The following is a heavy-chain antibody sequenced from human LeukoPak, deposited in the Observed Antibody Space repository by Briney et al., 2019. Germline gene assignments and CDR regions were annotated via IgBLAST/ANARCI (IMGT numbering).Heavy chain of an antibody. CDR3: AKGEGLRYFDLLDY. Sequence: GGSLRLSCAASGFTFSSYEMNRVRQAPGKGLQWVSQIDGSGGAIYYADSVRGRFTISRDNSKNTLSLEMNSLRAEDTAVYYCAKGEGLRYFDLLDYWGQGTLVTVSS. CDR1: GFTFSSYE. D-gene: IGHD3-9*01. CDR2: IDGSGGAI. J-gene: IGHJ4*02. V-gene: IGHV3-23*01.